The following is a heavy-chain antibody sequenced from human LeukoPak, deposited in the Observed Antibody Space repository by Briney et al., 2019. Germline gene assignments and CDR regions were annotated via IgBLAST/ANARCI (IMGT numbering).Heavy chain of an antibody. CDR2: IDPSDSYT. CDR1: GYSFSSYW. J-gene: IGHJ2*01. Sequence: GESLKISCKGSGYSFSSYWISWVRQMPGKGLEWMGRIDPSDSYTNYSPSFQGHVTISADKSISAAYLQWSSLKASDTAMYYCARRKTPYYYDSSGYYHYWHFDLWGRGTLVTVSS. V-gene: IGHV5-10-1*01. D-gene: IGHD3-22*01. CDR3: ARRKTPYYYDSSGYYHYWHFDL.